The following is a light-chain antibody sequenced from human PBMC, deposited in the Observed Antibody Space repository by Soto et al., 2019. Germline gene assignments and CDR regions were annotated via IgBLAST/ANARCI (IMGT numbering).Light chain of an antibody. Sequence: QSVLTQPPSASGTPGQRVTISCSGSSSNIGSNTVNWYQQLPGTAPKLLIYSDYQRPSGVPDRFSGSRSGTSAPLAISGLQSEDEADYYCAAWDDSLNGQVFGGGTKLTVL. V-gene: IGLV1-44*01. CDR2: SDY. CDR3: AAWDDSLNGQV. J-gene: IGLJ2*01. CDR1: SSNIGSNT.